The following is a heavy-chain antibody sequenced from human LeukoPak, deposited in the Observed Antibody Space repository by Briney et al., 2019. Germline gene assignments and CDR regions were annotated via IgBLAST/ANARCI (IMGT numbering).Heavy chain of an antibody. CDR1: GFTFSSYS. Sequence: GGSLRLSCAASGFTFSSYSMNWARRAPGKGLEWVSSISSSSSYIYYADSVKVRFTISRDNAKNSLYLQMNSLRAEDTAVYYCARDSNCGGDCYIDYWGQGTLVTVSS. CDR2: ISSSSSYI. CDR3: ARDSNCGGDCYIDY. V-gene: IGHV3-21*01. J-gene: IGHJ4*02. D-gene: IGHD2-21*02.